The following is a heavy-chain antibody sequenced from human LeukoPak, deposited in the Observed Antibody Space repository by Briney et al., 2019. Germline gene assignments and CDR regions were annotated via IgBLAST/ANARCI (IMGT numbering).Heavy chain of an antibody. CDR2: ISSSSYI. CDR3: ARDRTNSNDMDV. V-gene: IGHV3-21*01. CDR1: GFTFSSYS. Sequence: GGSLRLSCAASGFTFSSYSMNWVRQAPGKGLEWVSSISSSSYIYYADSVKGRFTISRDNAKNSLYLQMNGLRAEDTAVYYCARDRTNSNDMDVWGKGTTVTVSS. J-gene: IGHJ6*03. D-gene: IGHD1-1*01.